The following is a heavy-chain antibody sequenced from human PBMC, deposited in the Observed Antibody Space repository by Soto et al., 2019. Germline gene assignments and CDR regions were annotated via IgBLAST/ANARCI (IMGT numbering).Heavy chain of an antibody. Sequence: EVQLVESGGGLVQPGGSLRLSCAVSGFTVSTNYMSWIRQAPGKGLEWVSVVYSGGSTYYADSVKGRFTLSTDSSKNTLYLQMNRLRAEDTAVYYCAGGPHIVVRCAGFDIWGQGTMVTVSS. J-gene: IGHJ3*02. CDR2: VYSGGST. CDR1: GFTVSTNY. V-gene: IGHV3-66*01. D-gene: IGHD3-22*01. CDR3: AGGPHIVVRCAGFDI.